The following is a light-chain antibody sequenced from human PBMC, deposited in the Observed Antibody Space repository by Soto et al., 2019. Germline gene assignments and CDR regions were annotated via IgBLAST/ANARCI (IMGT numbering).Light chain of an antibody. J-gene: IGLJ1*01. Sequence: QSALTQPRSVSGAPGQSVPISCTGTSSDGGGYNYLSWYQQHPGKAPKLMIYDVSKRPSGVPDRFSGSKSGNTASLTISGLQAEDEADYYCCSYAGSYTFSVFGTGTKVTVL. CDR3: CSYAGSYTFSV. V-gene: IGLV2-11*01. CDR1: SSDGGGYNY. CDR2: DVS.